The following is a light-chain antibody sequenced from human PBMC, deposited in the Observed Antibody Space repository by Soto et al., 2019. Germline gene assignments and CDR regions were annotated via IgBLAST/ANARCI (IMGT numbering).Light chain of an antibody. V-gene: IGKV3-15*01. CDR1: QSISDT. CDR2: GAS. CDR3: QQYNNWPWT. J-gene: IGKJ1*01. Sequence: EIVMTQSPATLSVSPGGRATLSCRASQSISDTLAWYQQKPGQAPRLLIHGASTRATGFPARFSGSGSGTDFTLTISSLQSEDFASYYCQQYNNWPWTFGQGTKVEIK.